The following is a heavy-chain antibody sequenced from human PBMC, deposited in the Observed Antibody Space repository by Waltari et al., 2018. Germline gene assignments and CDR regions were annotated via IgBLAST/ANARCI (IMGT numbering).Heavy chain of an antibody. V-gene: IGHV1-69*08. D-gene: IGHD1-26*01. CDR3: AFAGVTTYSGSLDS. CDR2: IVPILGPA. J-gene: IGHJ4*02. CDR1: GGTFSTYT. Sequence: QVQLVQPGAEVKKPGSSVKVSCKASGGTFSTYTRSWVRQAPGQGLEWMGRIVPILGPANYAQKFQGRLTITADKSTSTAYMELSSLRSEDTAVYYCAFAGVTTYSGSLDSWGQGTLVTVSS.